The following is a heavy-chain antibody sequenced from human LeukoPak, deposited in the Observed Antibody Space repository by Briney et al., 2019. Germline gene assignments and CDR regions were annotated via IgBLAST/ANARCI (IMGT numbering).Heavy chain of an antibody. CDR3: ATKQWLAPPPDS. CDR2: ISSSSSNI. Sequence: GGSLRLSCAASGFTFSDYSMNWVRQAPGKGLEWVSFISSSSSNIYYADSVKGRFTISRDNAKNSVYLQMNSLRAEDTAVYYCATKQWLAPPPDSWGQGTPVTVSS. V-gene: IGHV3-21*01. J-gene: IGHJ4*02. CDR1: GFTFSDYS. D-gene: IGHD5-12*01.